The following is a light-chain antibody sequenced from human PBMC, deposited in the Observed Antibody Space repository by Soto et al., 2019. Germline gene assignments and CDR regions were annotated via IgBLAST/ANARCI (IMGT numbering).Light chain of an antibody. CDR2: EVT. Sequence: QSALTQPASVSGSPGQSITISCTGTNSDLGGYNCVSWYQQHPGKAPKLMIYEVTNRPSGVSNRFSGSKSGNTASLTISGLQAEDEADYFCSSYTSSSTDVFGSGTKVTVL. J-gene: IGLJ1*01. V-gene: IGLV2-14*01. CDR1: NSDLGGYNC. CDR3: SSYTSSSTDV.